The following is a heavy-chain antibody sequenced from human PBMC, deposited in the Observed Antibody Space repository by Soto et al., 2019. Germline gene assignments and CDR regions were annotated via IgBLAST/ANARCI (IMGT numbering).Heavy chain of an antibody. Sequence: PSETLSLTCTVSGGSISSYYWSWIRQPPGKGLEWIGYIYYSGSTNYNPSLKSRVTISVDTSKNQFSLKLSSATAADTAVYYCARDLAVAGRWFDYWGQGTLVTVSS. CDR2: IYYSGST. J-gene: IGHJ4*02. D-gene: IGHD6-19*01. V-gene: IGHV4-59*01. CDR1: GGSISSYY. CDR3: ARDLAVAGRWFDY.